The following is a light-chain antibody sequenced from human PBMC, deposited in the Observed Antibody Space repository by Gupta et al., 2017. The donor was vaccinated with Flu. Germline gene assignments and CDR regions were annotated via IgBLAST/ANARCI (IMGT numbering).Light chain of an antibody. Sequence: ATIGKPAASYCGTSHGRANNDVNNYLDWYQQRPGQSPRRLIYKDSKRDYGVPDRFSGSGSGTEFTLTISSGEAEDVGVYYCKQRSSCPFAFGQGTKVDI. CDR1: HGRANNDVNNY. V-gene: IGKV2-30*01. CDR3: KQRSSCPFA. J-gene: IGKJ3*01. CDR2: KDS.